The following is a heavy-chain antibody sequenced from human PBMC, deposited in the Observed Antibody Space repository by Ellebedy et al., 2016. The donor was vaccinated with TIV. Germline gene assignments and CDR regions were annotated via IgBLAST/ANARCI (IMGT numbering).Heavy chain of an antibody. CDR3: SRSPRLIPAAIHFYYYYGMDV. D-gene: IGHD2-2*02. V-gene: IGHV3-49*03. CDR1: GGSISRHY. J-gene: IGHJ6*02. Sequence: LSLTCTVSGGSISRHYWTWIRQAPRKGLEWVGFIRRKGYGGTPEYAASVKGRFTISRDDSKSIAYLHMNTLKTEDTAVYYCSRSPRLIPAAIHFYYYYGMDVWGQGTTVTVSS. CDR2: IRRKGYGGTP.